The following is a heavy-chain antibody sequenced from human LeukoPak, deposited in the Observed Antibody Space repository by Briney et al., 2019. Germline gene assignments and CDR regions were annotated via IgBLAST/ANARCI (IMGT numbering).Heavy chain of an antibody. D-gene: IGHD3-22*01. CDR3: ARDLPYYYDSSGYFDY. V-gene: IGHV3-7*01. CDR2: IKQDGSEK. J-gene: IGHJ4*02. CDR1: GFTFSSYW. Sequence: PGGSLRLSCAASGFTFSSYWMSWVRQAPGKGLEWVANIKQDGSEKYYVDSVKGRSTISRDNAKNSLYLQMNSLRAEDTAVYYCARDLPYYYDSSGYFDYWGQGTLVTVSS.